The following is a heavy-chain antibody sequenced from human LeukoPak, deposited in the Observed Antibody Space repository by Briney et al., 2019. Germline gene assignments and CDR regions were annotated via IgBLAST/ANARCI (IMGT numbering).Heavy chain of an antibody. CDR3: AKDSTTVTTQQI. D-gene: IGHD4-17*01. V-gene: IGHV3-30*02. CDR2: IWYDGSNK. J-gene: IGHJ3*02. Sequence: GGSLRLSCAASGFTFSSYGMHWVRQAPGKGLEWVAFIWYDGSNKYYADSVKGRFTISRDNSKNTLYLQMNSLRAEDTGVYYCAKDSTTVTTQQIWGQGTMVTVSS. CDR1: GFTFSSYG.